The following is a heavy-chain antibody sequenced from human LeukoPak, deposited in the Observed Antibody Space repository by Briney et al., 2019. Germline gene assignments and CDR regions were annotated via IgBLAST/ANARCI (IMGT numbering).Heavy chain of an antibody. CDR1: GFSFSSYV. D-gene: IGHD6-13*01. J-gene: IGHJ4*02. CDR3: AKGAAAGTPNY. V-gene: IGHV3-23*01. CDR2: ISGSGGNT. Sequence: GGSLRLSCAASGFSFSSYVMSWVRQAPGKGLEWVSGISGSGGNTYYAASVKGRFTVSRDNSKNTLYLQMSSLRAEDTAVYYCAKGAAAGTPNYWGQGTLVTVSS.